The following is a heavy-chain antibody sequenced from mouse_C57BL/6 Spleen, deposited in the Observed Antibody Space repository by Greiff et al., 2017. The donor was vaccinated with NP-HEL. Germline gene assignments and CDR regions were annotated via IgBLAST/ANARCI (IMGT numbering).Heavy chain of an antibody. V-gene: IGHV14-4*01. CDR3: THYEGFAY. Sequence: VQLKQSGAELVRPGASVKLSCTASGFNIKDDYMHWVKQRPEQGLEWIGWIDPENGDTEYASKFQGKATITADTSSNTAYLQLSSLTSEDTAVDYCTHYEGFAYWGQGTLVTVSA. J-gene: IGHJ3*01. CDR2: IDPENGDT. CDR1: GFNIKDDY. D-gene: IGHD2-4*01.